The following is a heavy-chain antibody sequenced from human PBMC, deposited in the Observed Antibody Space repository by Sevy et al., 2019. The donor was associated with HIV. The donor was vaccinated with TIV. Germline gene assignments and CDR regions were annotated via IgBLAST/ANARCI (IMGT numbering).Heavy chain of an antibody. CDR3: AREGGYTDQGTDV. J-gene: IGHJ6*02. CDR1: GFTFGSYS. D-gene: IGHD5-12*01. CDR2: IDSSSSNR. Sequence: GGSLRLSCTASGFTFGSYSMNWVRQAPGKGLEWLSYIDSSSSNRYYAESVKGRFTVSRDNAKKSLYVQMNSLRGEDTAVYYCAREGGYTDQGTDVWGQGTTVTVSS. V-gene: IGHV3-48*01.